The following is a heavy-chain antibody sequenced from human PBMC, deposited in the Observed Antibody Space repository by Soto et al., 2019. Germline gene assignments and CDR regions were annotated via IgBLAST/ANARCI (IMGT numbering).Heavy chain of an antibody. Sequence: EVQLVESGGGLVQPGGSLRLSCAASGFTFSSXXXXXXXXXXXXXXXXVSYISSSSSTIYYADSVKGRFTISRDNAKXXXXXXXXXXXXXXXXXXXXXXXXXXXXXXXXFDPWGQGTLVTVSS. V-gene: IGHV3-48*01. CDR3: XXXXXXXXXXXXFDP. CDR2: ISSSSSTI. J-gene: IGHJ5*02. CDR1: GFTFSSXX.